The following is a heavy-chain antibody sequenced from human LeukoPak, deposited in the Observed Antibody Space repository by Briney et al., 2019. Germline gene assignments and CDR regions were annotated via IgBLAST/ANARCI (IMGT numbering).Heavy chain of an antibody. V-gene: IGHV3-7*01. J-gene: IGHJ4*02. Sequence: GSLRLSCAASGFTVSSNYMSWVRQAPGKGLEWVANIKQDGSEKYYVDSVKGRFTISRDNAKNSLYLQMNSLRAEDTAVYYCASGGRCSSTSCPSGGYYFDYWGQGTLVTVSS. D-gene: IGHD2-2*01. CDR1: GFTVSSNY. CDR2: IKQDGSEK. CDR3: ASGGRCSSTSCPSGGYYFDY.